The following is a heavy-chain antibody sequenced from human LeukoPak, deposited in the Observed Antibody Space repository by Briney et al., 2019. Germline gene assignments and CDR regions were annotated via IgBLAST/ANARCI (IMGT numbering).Heavy chain of an antibody. Sequence: HPGGSLRLSCAASGFTFSNYNMNWVRQAPGKGLEWVSGISSSGGSTYYADSVKGRFTISRDNSRNTLYLQMNSLRAEDTAVYYCARHLLWFGELSGGFDYWGQGTLVTVSS. CDR1: GFTFSNYN. CDR3: ARHLLWFGELSGGFDY. J-gene: IGHJ4*02. V-gene: IGHV3-23*01. CDR2: ISSSGGST. D-gene: IGHD3-10*01.